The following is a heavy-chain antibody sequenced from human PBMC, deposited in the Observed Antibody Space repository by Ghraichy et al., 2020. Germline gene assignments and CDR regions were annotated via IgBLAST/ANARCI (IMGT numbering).Heavy chain of an antibody. CDR1: GFTFSSYS. CDR3: ARDRVQLWFGPTLQDDY. D-gene: IGHD5-18*01. J-gene: IGHJ4*02. V-gene: IGHV3-21*01. CDR2: ISSSSSYI. Sequence: GGSLRLSCAASGFTFSSYSMNWVRQAPGKGLEWVSSISSSSSYIYYADSVKGRFTISRDNAKNSLYLQMNSLRAEDTAVYYCARDRVQLWFGPTLQDDYWGQGTLVTVSS.